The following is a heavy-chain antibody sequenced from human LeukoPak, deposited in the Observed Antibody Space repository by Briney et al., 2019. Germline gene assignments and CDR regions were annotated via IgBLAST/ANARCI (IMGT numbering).Heavy chain of an antibody. CDR1: GFTVSSNY. D-gene: IGHD1-14*01. CDR3: ARGRIRYYYYMDV. J-gene: IGHJ6*03. V-gene: IGHV3-53*01. Sequence: GGSLRLSCAASGFTVSSNYMSWVRQAPGKGLEWVSVIYSGGSTYYADSVRGRFTISRDNSKNTLYLQMNSLRAEDTAVYYCARGRIRYYYYMDVWGKGTTVTISS. CDR2: IYSGGST.